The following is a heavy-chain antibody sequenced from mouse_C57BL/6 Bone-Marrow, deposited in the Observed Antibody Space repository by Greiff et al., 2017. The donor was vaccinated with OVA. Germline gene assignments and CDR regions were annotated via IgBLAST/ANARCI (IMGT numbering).Heavy chain of an antibody. CDR3: ARDSNYFDY. D-gene: IGHD2-5*01. Sequence: VQLQQSGAELVRPGASVKLSCKASGYTFTDYYINWVKQRPGQGLEWIPRIYPGSGNTYYNEKFKGKATLTAEKSSSTAYMQLSSLTSEDSAVYFCARDSNYFDYWGQGTTLTVSS. CDR2: IYPGSGNT. J-gene: IGHJ2*01. V-gene: IGHV1-76*01. CDR1: GYTFTDYY.